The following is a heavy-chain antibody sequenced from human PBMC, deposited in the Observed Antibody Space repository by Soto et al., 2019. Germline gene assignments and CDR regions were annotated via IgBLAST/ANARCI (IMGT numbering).Heavy chain of an antibody. CDR2: IYWDDDK. D-gene: IGHD3-22*01. V-gene: IGHV2-5*02. CDR3: AQRFYDRSGPAFQH. Sequence: QITLKESGPPLVKPTQTLTLTCTFSGFSLSTSGVGVGWIRQPPGKALEWLALIYWDDDKRCSPSLKSRLTITKDTSKSQVVLTMTNMDPVDTATYYCAQRFYDRSGPAFQHWGQGTLVTVSS. CDR1: GFSLSTSGVG. J-gene: IGHJ1*01.